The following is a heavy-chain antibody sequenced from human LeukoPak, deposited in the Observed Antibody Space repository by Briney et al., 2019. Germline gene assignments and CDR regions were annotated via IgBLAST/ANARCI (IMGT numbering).Heavy chain of an antibody. CDR1: SRPDSSRSYY. D-gene: IGHD2-21*02. Sequence: PSQTLSRTCTVSSRPDSSRSYYWGWIRQPPGKGLEWIGSIYYSGSTYYNPSLKSRVTISVDTSKNQFSLKLSSVTAADTAVYYCARNLTQDLGDHGRTLKTNCFDPWGQGTLVTVSS. J-gene: IGHJ5*02. V-gene: IGHV4-39*01. CDR2: IYYSGST. CDR3: ARNLTQDLGDHGRTLKTNCFDP.